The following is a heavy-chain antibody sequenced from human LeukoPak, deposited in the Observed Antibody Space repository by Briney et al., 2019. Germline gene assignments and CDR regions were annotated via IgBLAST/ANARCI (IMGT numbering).Heavy chain of an antibody. Sequence: SETLSLTCAVYGGSFSGYYWSWIRQPPGKGLEWIGEINHSGSTNYNPSLKSRVTISVDTSKNQFSLKLSSVTAADTAVYYCARANWEIDYWGQGTLVTVSS. V-gene: IGHV4-34*01. J-gene: IGHJ4*02. CDR1: GGSFSGYY. CDR3: ARANWEIDY. D-gene: IGHD7-27*01. CDR2: INHSGST.